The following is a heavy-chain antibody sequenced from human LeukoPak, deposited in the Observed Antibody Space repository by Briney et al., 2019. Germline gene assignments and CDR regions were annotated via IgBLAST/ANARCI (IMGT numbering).Heavy chain of an antibody. CDR3: ASGDYYVSSGYFGY. J-gene: IGHJ4*02. V-gene: IGHV4-39*07. CDR2: IYYSGST. CDR1: GGSISSSSYY. D-gene: IGHD3-22*01. Sequence: SETLSLTCTVSGGSISSSSYYWGCIRRPPGKGLECIGSIYYSGSTYYNPSLKSRVTISVDTSNNQFSLKLSSMTAADTAVYFCASGDYYVSSGYFGYWGQGTLVTVSS.